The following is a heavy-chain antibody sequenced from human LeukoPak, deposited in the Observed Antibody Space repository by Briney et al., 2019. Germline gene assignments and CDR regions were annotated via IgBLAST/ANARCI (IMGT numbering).Heavy chain of an antibody. CDR3: ARASGIAVAAYFDY. J-gene: IGHJ4*02. CDR1: GFSFSSYW. Sequence: GGSLRLSCAASGFSFSSYWMSWVRQAPGKGLEWVANIKQDGSQKYYVDSVKGRFTISRDNAKNSLYLQMNSLRVEGTAVYYCARASGIAVAAYFDYWGQGTLVTVSS. D-gene: IGHD6-19*01. CDR2: IKQDGSQK. V-gene: IGHV3-7*03.